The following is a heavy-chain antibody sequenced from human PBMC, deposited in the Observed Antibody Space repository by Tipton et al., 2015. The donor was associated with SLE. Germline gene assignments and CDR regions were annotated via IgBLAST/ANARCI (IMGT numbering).Heavy chain of an antibody. Sequence: VQLVQSGAEVKKPGESLKISCKGSGYSFISQWIGWVRQKPGKGLEWMGTIYPGDSHTRYSPSFQGQVTISADKSISTAYVQWSSLKASDSAMYYCGRRYSSSFSRGFDIWGQGTMVIVSS. CDR3: GRRYSSSFSRGFDI. D-gene: IGHD4-11*01. CDR1: GYSFISQW. V-gene: IGHV5-51*03. J-gene: IGHJ3*02. CDR2: IYPGDSHT.